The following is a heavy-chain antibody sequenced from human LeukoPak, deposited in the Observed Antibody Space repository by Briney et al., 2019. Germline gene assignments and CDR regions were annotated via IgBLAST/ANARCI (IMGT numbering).Heavy chain of an antibody. D-gene: IGHD2-2*01. J-gene: IGHJ5*02. CDR1: GYTFTGYY. CDR2: IHPNSGGT. Sequence: GASVKVSCKASGYTFTGYYMHWVRQAPGQGLEWMGWIHPNSGGTNYAQKFQGRVTMTRDTSISTAYMELSRLRSDDTAVYYCARDHSYCSSTSCYENWFDPWGQGTLVTVSS. V-gene: IGHV1-2*02. CDR3: ARDHSYCSSTSCYENWFDP.